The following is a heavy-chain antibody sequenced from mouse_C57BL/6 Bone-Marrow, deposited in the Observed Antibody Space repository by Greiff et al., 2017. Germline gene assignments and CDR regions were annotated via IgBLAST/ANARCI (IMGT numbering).Heavy chain of an antibody. CDR1: GFTFSDYY. V-gene: IGHV5-12*01. CDR3: ARRGDFDV. CDR2: ISNGGGST. J-gene: IGHJ1*03. Sequence: EVQLVESGGGLVQPGGSLKLSCAASGFTFSDYYMYWVRQTPEKRLEWVAYISNGGGSTYYPDTVKGRFTIYRDNAKNTLYLQMSRLKSEDTAMYYCARRGDFDVWGTGTTVTVSS.